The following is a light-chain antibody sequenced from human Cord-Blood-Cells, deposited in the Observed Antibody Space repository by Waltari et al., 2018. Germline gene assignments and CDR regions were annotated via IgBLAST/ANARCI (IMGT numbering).Light chain of an antibody. CDR3: QQYGSSSWT. Sequence: EIVLTQSPGTLSLSPGERDTLSCRASQSVSSSYLAWYQQKPGQAPRLLIYGASSRATGIPDRCSGSGSETDFTLTISRLEPEDFAVYYCQQYGSSSWTFGQGTKVEIK. J-gene: IGKJ1*01. CDR1: QSVSSSY. CDR2: GAS. V-gene: IGKV3-20*01.